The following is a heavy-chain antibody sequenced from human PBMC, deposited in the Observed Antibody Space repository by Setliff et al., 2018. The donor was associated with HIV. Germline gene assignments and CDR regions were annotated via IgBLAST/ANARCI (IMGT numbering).Heavy chain of an antibody. J-gene: IGHJ6*03. CDR2: INPNSGGT. Sequence: ASVKVSCKASGYTFTGYYMHWVRQAPGQGLEWMGWINPNSGGTNYAQKFQGRVTMTRDTSISTACMELSRLRSDDTAVYYCAREDVVVVAATYYYMDVWGKGTTVTVSS. D-gene: IGHD2-15*01. CDR1: GYTFTGYY. V-gene: IGHV1-2*02. CDR3: AREDVVVVAATYYYMDV.